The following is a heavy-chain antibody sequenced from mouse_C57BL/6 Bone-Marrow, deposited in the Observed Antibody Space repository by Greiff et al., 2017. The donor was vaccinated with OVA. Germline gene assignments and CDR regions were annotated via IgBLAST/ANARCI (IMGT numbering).Heavy chain of an antibody. Sequence: EVLLVESGEGLVKPGGSLKLSCAASGFTFSSYAMSWVRQTPEKRLEWVAYISSGGDSIYYAATVKGQFTSYRDHARNTLYLQMSSLKSEDTAMYYCTIYDYDEGWYFGVWGTGTTVTVSS. D-gene: IGHD2-4*01. V-gene: IGHV5-9-1*02. J-gene: IGHJ1*03. CDR1: GFTFSSYA. CDR3: TIYDYDEGWYFGV. CDR2: ISSGGDSI.